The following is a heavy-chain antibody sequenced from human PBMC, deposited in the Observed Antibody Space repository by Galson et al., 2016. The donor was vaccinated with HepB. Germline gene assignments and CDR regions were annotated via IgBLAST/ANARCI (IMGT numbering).Heavy chain of an antibody. CDR1: GYTFTSYY. Sequence: SVKVSCKASGYTFTSYYLHWVRQAPGQGLEWVGLINPSDGSTSYVQEFQGRVTVTRDTSTSTVYMDLSSLKSEDTALYFCARAGFCSGGTCYYMTAFDYWGQGTMVTVSP. CDR3: ARAGFCSGGTCYYMTAFDY. D-gene: IGHD2-15*01. J-gene: IGHJ4*02. V-gene: IGHV1-46*01. CDR2: INPSDGST.